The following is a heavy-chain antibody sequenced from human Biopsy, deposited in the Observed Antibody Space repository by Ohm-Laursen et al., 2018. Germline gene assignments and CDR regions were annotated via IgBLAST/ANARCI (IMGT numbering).Heavy chain of an antibody. CDR3: AKEAIGYQLPCDD. Sequence: SVKVSCKASSYTFTDYNIHWMRQAPGQGLEWMGRIIPILRTTTYAPKFQGRVTFTADKSSSTAYLELSSLTSEDTAMFYCAKEAIGYQLPCDDWGQGTLVTVSS. CDR2: IIPILRTT. J-gene: IGHJ4*02. D-gene: IGHD2-15*01. CDR1: SYTFTDYN. V-gene: IGHV1-69*08.